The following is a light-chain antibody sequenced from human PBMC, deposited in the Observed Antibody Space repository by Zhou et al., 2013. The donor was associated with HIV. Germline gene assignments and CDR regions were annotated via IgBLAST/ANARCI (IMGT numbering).Light chain of an antibody. V-gene: IGKV1-8*01. CDR3: QHYGSPYT. J-gene: IGKJ2*01. CDR1: QDISSY. CDR2: GAS. Sequence: AIRMTQSPTSFSASTGDRVTITCRATQDISSYVAWYQQELGKAPKLLIYGASTLQSGVPSRFSGSGSGTDFTLTISRVEPEDIAVYYCQHYGSPYTFGQGTRLEIK.